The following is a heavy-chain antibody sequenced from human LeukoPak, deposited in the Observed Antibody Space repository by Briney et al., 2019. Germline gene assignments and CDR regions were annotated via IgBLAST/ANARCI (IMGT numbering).Heavy chain of an antibody. J-gene: IGHJ4*02. V-gene: IGHV4-39*01. D-gene: IGHD3-10*01. CDR1: GGSISSGSYY. Sequence: SETLSLTCTVSGGSISSGSYYWGWIRQPPGKGLEWIGSIYYSGNTYYNGSLKSRVTIPVDTSKNQFSLKLGSVTAADTAVYYCARLSYGSGSYYNFHFDYWGQGTLVTVSS. CDR3: ARLSYGSGSYYNFHFDY. CDR2: IYYSGNT.